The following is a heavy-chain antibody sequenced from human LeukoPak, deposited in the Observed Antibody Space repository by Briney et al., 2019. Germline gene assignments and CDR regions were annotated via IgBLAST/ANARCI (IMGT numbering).Heavy chain of an antibody. CDR2: INPNSGGT. Sequence: GASVKVSCKASGYTFTGYYIHWVRQAPGQGLEWMGWINPNSGGTNYAQKFQGRVTMTRDTSISTAYMELSRLRSDDTAVYYCARPHREWLASLNYWGQGTLVTVSS. V-gene: IGHV1-2*02. CDR1: GYTFTGYY. D-gene: IGHD6-19*01. CDR3: ARPHREWLASLNY. J-gene: IGHJ4*02.